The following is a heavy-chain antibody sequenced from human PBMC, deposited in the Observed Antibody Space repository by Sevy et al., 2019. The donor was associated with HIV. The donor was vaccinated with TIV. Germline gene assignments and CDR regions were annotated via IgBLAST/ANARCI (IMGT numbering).Heavy chain of an antibody. CDR1: GDSISSHY. CDR2: LYYSGIT. Sequence: SETLSLTCTVSGDSISSHYWSWILQPPGKGLEWIGYLYYSGITNYNPSLKSRVTISGDTSKNQFSLKLSSVTAADTAVYYYARGLAYYFDYWGQGTLVTVSS. CDR3: ARGLAYYFDY. J-gene: IGHJ4*02. D-gene: IGHD6-19*01. V-gene: IGHV4-59*11.